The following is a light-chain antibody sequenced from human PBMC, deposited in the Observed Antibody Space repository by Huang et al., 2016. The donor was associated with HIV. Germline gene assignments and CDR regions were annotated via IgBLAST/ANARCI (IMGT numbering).Light chain of an antibody. CDR2: KAS. CDR1: QSISSW. Sequence: DIQMTQSPSTLSASVGDRVTITCRASQSISSWLAWYQQKPGKAPKRLIYKASNLESGVPARLSGIGSGTVFTLTIISLQPDDFATYYCQQYNSYPLTFGGGTKVQIK. CDR3: QQYNSYPLT. J-gene: IGKJ4*01. V-gene: IGKV1-5*03.